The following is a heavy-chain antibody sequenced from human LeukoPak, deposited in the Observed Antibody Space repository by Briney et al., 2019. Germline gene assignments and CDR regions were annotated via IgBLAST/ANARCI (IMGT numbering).Heavy chain of an antibody. J-gene: IGHJ4*02. D-gene: IGHD2-15*01. Sequence: KPSETLSLTCAVYGGSFSGYYWSWIRQPPGKGLEWIGEVNHSGGSNYNPSLESRVTISADTSKNQSSLRLSSVTAADTAAYYCARGGACSSSSCSVLGFDSWGQGTLVTVSS. CDR3: ARGGACSSSSCSVLGFDS. CDR1: GGSFSGYY. CDR2: VNHSGGS. V-gene: IGHV4-34*01.